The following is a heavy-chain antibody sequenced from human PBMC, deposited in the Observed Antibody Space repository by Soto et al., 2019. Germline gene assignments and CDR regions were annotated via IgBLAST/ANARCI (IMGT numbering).Heavy chain of an antibody. J-gene: IGHJ6*02. CDR1: GGSISSYY. CDR2: IYTSGST. CDR3: ARAQIVERYFDYYYYGMDV. V-gene: IGHV4-4*07. D-gene: IGHD3-9*01. Sequence: PSETLSLTCTVSGGSISSYYWSWIRLPAGKGLEWIGRIYTSGSTNYNPSLKSRVTMSVDTSKNQFSLKLSSVTAADTAVYYCARAQIVERYFDYYYYGMDVWGQGTTVTVSS.